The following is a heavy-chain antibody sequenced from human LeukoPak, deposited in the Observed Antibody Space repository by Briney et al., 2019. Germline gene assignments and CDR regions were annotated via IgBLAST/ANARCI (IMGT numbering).Heavy chain of an antibody. CDR3: ARVIGNMVRGVILVY. CDR2: MNPNSGNT. J-gene: IGHJ4*02. V-gene: IGHV1-8*01. D-gene: IGHD3-10*01. Sequence: ASVKVSCKASRYTFTSYDIHWVRQATGQGLEWMGWMNPNSGNTGYAQKFQGRVTMTRNTSISTAYMELSSLRSEDTAVYYCARVIGNMVRGVILVYWGQGTLVTVSS. CDR1: RYTFTSYD.